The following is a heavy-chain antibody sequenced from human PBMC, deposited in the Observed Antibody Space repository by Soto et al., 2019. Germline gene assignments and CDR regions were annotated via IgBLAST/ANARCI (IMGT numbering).Heavy chain of an antibody. D-gene: IGHD3-10*01. Sequence: PSETLSLTCAVYGGSFSGYYWSWIRQPPGKGLEWIGEINHSGSTNYNPSLKSRVTISVDTSKNQFSLKLSSVTAADTAVYYCARGEGMLLWFGEPQYYFDYWGQGTLVTVSS. CDR3: ARGEGMLLWFGEPQYYFDY. J-gene: IGHJ4*02. CDR2: INHSGST. CDR1: GGSFSGYY. V-gene: IGHV4-34*01.